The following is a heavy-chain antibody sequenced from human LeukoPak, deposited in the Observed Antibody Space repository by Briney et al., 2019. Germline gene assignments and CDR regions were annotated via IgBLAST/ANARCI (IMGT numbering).Heavy chain of an antibody. CDR3: ARALDGGDDAPYFDY. CDR2: IYHSGRT. J-gene: IGHJ4*02. Sequence: PSGTLSLTCAVSGGSISSSNWWSWVRQPPGKGLEWIGEIYHSGRTNYNPALKGRVTISVDKSKNQFSLKLSSVTAADTAVYYCARALDGGDDAPYFDYWGQGTLVTVSS. CDR1: GGSISSSNW. D-gene: IGHD3-16*01. V-gene: IGHV4-4*02.